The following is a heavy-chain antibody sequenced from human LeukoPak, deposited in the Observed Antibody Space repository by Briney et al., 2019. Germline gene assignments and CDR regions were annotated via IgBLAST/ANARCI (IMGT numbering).Heavy chain of an antibody. D-gene: IGHD7-27*01. CDR3: ARERLGTHAFDI. CDR1: GGSISSYY. CDR2: IYTSGSA. V-gene: IGHV4-4*07. J-gene: IGHJ3*02. Sequence: SETLSLTCTVSGGSISSYYWGWIRQPAGKGLEWIGRIYTSGSANYNPSLKSRVTMSVDTSKNQFSLKLSSVTAADTAVYYCARERLGTHAFDIWGQGTMVTVSS.